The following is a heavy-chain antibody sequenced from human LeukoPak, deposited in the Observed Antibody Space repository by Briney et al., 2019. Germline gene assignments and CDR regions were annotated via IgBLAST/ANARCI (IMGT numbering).Heavy chain of an antibody. V-gene: IGHV1-24*01. Sequence: GASVKVSCKVSGYTLTELSMHWVRQAPGKGLEWMGGFDPEDGETIYAQKFQGRVTMTEDTSTDTAYMELSSLRSEDTVVYYCATSALGYCSSTSCHRDYWGQGTLVTVSS. CDR3: ATSALGYCSSTSCHRDY. J-gene: IGHJ4*02. CDR2: FDPEDGET. CDR1: GYTLTELS. D-gene: IGHD2-2*01.